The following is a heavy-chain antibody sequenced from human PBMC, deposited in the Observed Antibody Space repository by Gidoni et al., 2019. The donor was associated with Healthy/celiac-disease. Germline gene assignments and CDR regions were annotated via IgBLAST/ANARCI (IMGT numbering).Heavy chain of an antibody. CDR2: IYYSGST. Sequence: QLQLQESGPGLVKPSETLSLTCTVSGGSISSSSYYWGWIRQPPGKGLEWIGSIYYSGSTYYNPSLKSRVTISVDTSKNQFSLKLSSVTAADTAVYYCARPTVTLDWYFDLWGRGTLVTVSS. V-gene: IGHV4-39*01. D-gene: IGHD4-17*01. CDR3: ARPTVTLDWYFDL. CDR1: GGSISSSSYY. J-gene: IGHJ2*01.